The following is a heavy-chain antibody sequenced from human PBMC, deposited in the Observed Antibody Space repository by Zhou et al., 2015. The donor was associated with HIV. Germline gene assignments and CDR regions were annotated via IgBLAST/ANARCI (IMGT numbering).Heavy chain of an antibody. J-gene: IGHJ4*02. CDR1: RSTFSFYY. D-gene: IGHD2/OR15-2a*01. V-gene: IGHV1-46*01. CDR2: INPNGGST. Sequence: QVQLVQSGAEVKKPGAAVKVSCKTLRSTFSFYYIHWVRQAPGQGLEWMGIINPNGGSTSYAQKFQSRVTLTRDRSTSTFYMELSSLRSDDTAVYYCAQSKFECNCPEFWGQGTLVTVSS. CDR3: AQSKFECNCPEF.